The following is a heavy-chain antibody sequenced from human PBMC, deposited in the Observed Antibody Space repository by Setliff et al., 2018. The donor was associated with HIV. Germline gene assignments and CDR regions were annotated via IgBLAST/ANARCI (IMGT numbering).Heavy chain of an antibody. CDR3: ARGHSGNDY. Sequence: ASVKVSCKAIGYMILGYKMNWVRQAPGQGLEWIGRISPNNGAAEYAPKFQGRVSMTLDTSISTAYLEIPRLTSEDTAIYYCARGHSGNDYWGQGTLVTVSS. D-gene: IGHD1-1*01. V-gene: IGHV1-2*06. J-gene: IGHJ4*02. CDR2: ISPNNGAA. CDR1: GYMILGYK.